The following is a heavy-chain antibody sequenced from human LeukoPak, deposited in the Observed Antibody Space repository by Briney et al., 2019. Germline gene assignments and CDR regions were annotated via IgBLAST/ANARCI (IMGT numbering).Heavy chain of an antibody. CDR2: IYSGGST. Sequence: GGSLRLSCAASGFTVSSNYMSWVRQAPGKGLEWVSVIYSGGSTYYADSVKGRFTTSRDNSKNTLYLQMNSLRAEDTAVYYCARYCSSTSCYSGGFDPWGQGTLVTVSS. D-gene: IGHD2-2*02. V-gene: IGHV3-53*01. CDR1: GFTVSSNY. CDR3: ARYCSSTSCYSGGFDP. J-gene: IGHJ5*02.